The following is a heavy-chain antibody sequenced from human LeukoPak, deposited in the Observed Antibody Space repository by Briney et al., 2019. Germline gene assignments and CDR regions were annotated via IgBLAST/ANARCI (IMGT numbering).Heavy chain of an antibody. D-gene: IGHD6-6*01. CDR2: INSDGSEG. Sequence: GGSLRLSCAVSGFTFSGFWMSWSRQAPGKGLEWVASINSDGSEGYYADVVKGRFTISRDNAKNSLYLQINSLGAEDTAVYYCARSSYSSLSSVWGQGTMVTVSS. CDR3: ARSSYSSLSSV. J-gene: IGHJ3*01. V-gene: IGHV3-7*03. CDR1: GFTFSGFW.